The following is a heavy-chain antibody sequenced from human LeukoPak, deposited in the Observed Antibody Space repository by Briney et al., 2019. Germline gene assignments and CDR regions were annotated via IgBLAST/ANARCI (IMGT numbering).Heavy chain of an antibody. D-gene: IGHD3-22*01. Sequence: SETLSLTCTVSGGSISRYYWSWIRQSPGKGLEWIGYIYSSGSTDYNPSLKNRVTISVDTSKNQFSLKLTSVTAADTAVFYCARQGSSGYNIGDAFDIWGPGSMVTVSS. J-gene: IGHJ3*02. CDR1: GGSISRYY. CDR2: IYSSGST. CDR3: ARQGSSGYNIGDAFDI. V-gene: IGHV4-59*08.